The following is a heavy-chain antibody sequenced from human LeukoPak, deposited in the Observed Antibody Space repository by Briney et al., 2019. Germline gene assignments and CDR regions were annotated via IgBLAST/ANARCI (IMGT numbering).Heavy chain of an antibody. Sequence: SETLSLTCGVYGGSFSDYYWSWIRQPPGKGLEWIGEINHSGSTNYNPSLKSRVTISVDTSKNQFSLKLSSVTAADTAVYYCARAPGDYDSSGYRTFGYWGQGTLVTVSS. CDR2: INHSGST. D-gene: IGHD3-22*01. CDR3: ARAPGDYDSSGYRTFGY. CDR1: GGSFSDYY. V-gene: IGHV4-34*01. J-gene: IGHJ4*02.